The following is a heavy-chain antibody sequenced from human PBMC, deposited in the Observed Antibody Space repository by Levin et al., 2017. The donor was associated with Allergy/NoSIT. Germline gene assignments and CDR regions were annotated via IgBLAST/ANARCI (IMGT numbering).Heavy chain of an antibody. V-gene: IGHV3-21*01. D-gene: IGHD2-8*02. CDR3: ARRYCTGGVCPHRSFDS. J-gene: IGHJ3*02. CDR2: ISSSSSYI. Sequence: GESLKISCAASGFTFSSYSMNWVRQAPGKGLEWVSSISSSSSYIYYADSVKGRFTISRDNAKNSLYLQMNSLRAEDTAVYYCARRYCTGGVCPHRSFDSWGQGTMVTVSS. CDR1: GFTFSSYS.